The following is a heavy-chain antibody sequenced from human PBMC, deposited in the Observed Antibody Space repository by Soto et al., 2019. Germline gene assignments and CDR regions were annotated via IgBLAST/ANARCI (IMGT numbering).Heavy chain of an antibody. J-gene: IGHJ4*02. CDR1: GGSISSGNYY. Sequence: SETLSLACTVSGGSISSGNYYWSWIRQPPGKGLEWIGFISYSGSTYYSTSLKSRVTISVDTSKSQFSLNLSFVTAADTAVYYCATMGTPATGLYFFDYWGQGSLVTSPQ. V-gene: IGHV4-30-4*01. D-gene: IGHD2-15*01. CDR2: ISYSGST. CDR3: ATMGTPATGLYFFDY.